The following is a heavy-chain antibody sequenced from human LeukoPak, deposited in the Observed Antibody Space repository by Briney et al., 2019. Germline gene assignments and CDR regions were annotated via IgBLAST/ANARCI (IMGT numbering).Heavy chain of an antibody. CDR2: MNPKSGGT. V-gene: IGHV1-2*02. Sequence: GESLKISCKASGYTFTGYYVHWVRQAPGQGLEWMGWMNPKSGGTNYAQKFEARVTMNRDTSISTAYMELSRLRFDDTAVYYCARLTGYSSESWFDPWGQGTLVTVSS. CDR3: ARLTGYSSESWFDP. D-gene: IGHD3-9*01. J-gene: IGHJ5*02. CDR1: GYTFTGYY.